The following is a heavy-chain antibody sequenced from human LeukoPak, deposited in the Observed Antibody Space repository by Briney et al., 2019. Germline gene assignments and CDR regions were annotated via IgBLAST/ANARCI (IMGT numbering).Heavy chain of an antibody. V-gene: IGHV1-18*01. CDR1: GYTFSNYG. CDR3: ARTEEDGFDY. J-gene: IGHJ4*02. D-gene: IGHD5-24*01. CDR2: ISAYNGNT. Sequence: ASVKVSCKASGYTFSNYGFSWVRQASGQGLEWRGWISAYNGNTKSVQKLQGRVTMTTDTSTSTAYMELRSPRYDDTAVYYCARTEEDGFDYWGQGTPVTVSS.